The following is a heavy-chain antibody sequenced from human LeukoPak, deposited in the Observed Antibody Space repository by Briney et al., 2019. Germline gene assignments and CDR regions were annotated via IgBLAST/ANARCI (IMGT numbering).Heavy chain of an antibody. Sequence: ASVKVSCKASGYTFTSYAMHWVRQAPGHRLEWMGWINAGNGNTKYSQQFQGRVTITRDTSASTAYMEPSSLRSEDTAVYYCARTYLLRGLYYYYGMDVWGQGTTVTVSS. J-gene: IGHJ6*02. CDR2: INAGNGNT. V-gene: IGHV1-3*01. CDR3: ARTYLLRGLYYYYGMDV. CDR1: GYTFTSYA. D-gene: IGHD2/OR15-2a*01.